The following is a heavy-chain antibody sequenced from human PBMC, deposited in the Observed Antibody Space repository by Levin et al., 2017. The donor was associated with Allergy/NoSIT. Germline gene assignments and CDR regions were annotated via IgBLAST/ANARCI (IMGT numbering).Heavy chain of an antibody. CDR3: ARGQGSSWYFDP. V-gene: IGHV3-23*01. CDR2: ISGSGGST. CDR1: GFTFSSYA. J-gene: IGHJ5*02. Sequence: GGSLRLSCAASGFTFSSYAMSWVRQAPGKGLEWVSAISGSGGSTYYADSVKGRFTISRDNSMNTLYLQMNSLRAEDTAVYYCARGQGSSWYFDPWGQGTLVTVSS. D-gene: IGHD6-13*01.